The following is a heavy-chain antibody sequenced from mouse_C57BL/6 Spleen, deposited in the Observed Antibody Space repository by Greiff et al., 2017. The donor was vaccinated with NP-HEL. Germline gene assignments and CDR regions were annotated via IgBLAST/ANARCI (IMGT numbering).Heavy chain of an antibody. J-gene: IGHJ3*01. D-gene: IGHD1-1*01. CDR1: GYTFTGYW. Sequence: VQVVESGAELMKPGASVKLSCKATGYTFTGYWIEWVKQRPGHGLEWIGEILPGSGSTNYNEKFKGKATFTADTSSNTAYMQLSSLTTEDSAIYYCAREGIYYYGSKFAYWGQGTLVTVSA. CDR2: ILPGSGST. CDR3: AREGIYYYGSKFAY. V-gene: IGHV1-9*01.